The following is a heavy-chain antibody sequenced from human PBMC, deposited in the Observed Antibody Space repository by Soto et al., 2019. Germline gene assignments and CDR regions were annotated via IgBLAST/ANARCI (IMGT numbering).Heavy chain of an antibody. V-gene: IGHV3-11*06. D-gene: IGHD3-3*01. CDR2: ISSSSSNT. J-gene: IGHJ4*02. CDR3: ARVSLTYNDFWSGYYFDY. Sequence: PGGSLRLSCAASGFTFSYYYISWIRQSPGKGLEWVSYISSSSSNTNYADSVKGRFTISRDNAKNSLYLQMNSLRAEDTAVYYCARVSLTYNDFWSGYYFDYWGQGTLVPVSS. CDR1: GFTFSYYY.